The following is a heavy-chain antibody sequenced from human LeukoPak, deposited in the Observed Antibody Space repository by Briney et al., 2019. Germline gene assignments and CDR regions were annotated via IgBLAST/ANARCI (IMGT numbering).Heavy chain of an antibody. D-gene: IGHD6-6*01. CDR1: GFSLSTGGVG. CDR2: IYWDDDK. Sequence: SGPTLVKPTQTLTLTCTFSGFSLSTGGVGVGWIRQPPGKALEWLALIYWDDDKRYSPPLKSRLTITKDTSKNQVVLTMTNMDPVDTATYYCARVEYSSSSGWFDPWGQGTLVTVSS. V-gene: IGHV2-5*02. J-gene: IGHJ5*02. CDR3: ARVEYSSSSGWFDP.